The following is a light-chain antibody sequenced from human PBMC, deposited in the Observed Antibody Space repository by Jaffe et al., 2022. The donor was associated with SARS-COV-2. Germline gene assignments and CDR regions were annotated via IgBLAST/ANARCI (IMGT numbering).Light chain of an antibody. CDR2: KAS. J-gene: IGKJ1*01. V-gene: IGKV1-5*03. CDR3: QQYNSFSQT. CDR1: QSVSGY. Sequence: DIQMTQSPSTLSASVGDRVTITCRASQSVSGYLAWYQQKPGKAPKLLIYKASTLQSGVPSRFSGSGSGTEFTLTISSLQPDDFATYYCQQYNSFSQTFGQGTKVEIK.